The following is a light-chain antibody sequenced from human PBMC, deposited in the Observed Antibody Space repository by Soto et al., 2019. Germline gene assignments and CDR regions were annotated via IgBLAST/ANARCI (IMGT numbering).Light chain of an antibody. Sequence: DIQMTQSPSTLSASVGDRVTITCRASQSISSWLAWYQQKPGKAPKLLIYDASSLESGVPSRFSGSGSGTEFTLIISSLQPDDFATYYCQQYNSYSPLTFGGGTKVEI. CDR3: QQYNSYSPLT. J-gene: IGKJ4*01. CDR2: DAS. V-gene: IGKV1-5*01. CDR1: QSISSW.